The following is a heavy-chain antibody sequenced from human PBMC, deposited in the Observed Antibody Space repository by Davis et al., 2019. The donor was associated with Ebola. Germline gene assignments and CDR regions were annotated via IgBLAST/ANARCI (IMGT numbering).Heavy chain of an antibody. D-gene: IGHD3-3*01. CDR3: ARVHRAHYDFWSGYSYYYYYGMDV. CDR2: ISSSSSYI. Sequence: PGGSLRLSCAASGFTFSDYYMSWIRQAPGKGLEWVSSISSSSSYIYYADSVKGRFTISRDNAKNSLYLQMNSLRAEDTAVYYCARVHRAHYDFWSGYSYYYYYGMDVWGQGTTVTVSS. J-gene: IGHJ6*02. CDR1: GFTFSDYY. V-gene: IGHV3-11*06.